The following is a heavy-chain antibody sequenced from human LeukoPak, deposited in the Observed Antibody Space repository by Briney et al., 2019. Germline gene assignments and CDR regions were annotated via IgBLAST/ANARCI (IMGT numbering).Heavy chain of an antibody. V-gene: IGHV4-59*08. Sequence: SETLSLTCTVSGGSISSYYWSWIRQPPGKGLEWIGYIYYSGSTNYNPSLKSRVTISVDTSKNQFSLKLSSITAADTAVYYCARRGGSGRSFDFWGQGTLVTVSS. CDR1: GGSISSYY. CDR2: IYYSGST. CDR3: ARRGGSGRSFDF. D-gene: IGHD3-10*01. J-gene: IGHJ4*02.